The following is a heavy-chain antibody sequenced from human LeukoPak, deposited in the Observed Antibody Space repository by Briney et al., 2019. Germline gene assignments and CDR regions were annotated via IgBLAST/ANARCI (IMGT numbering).Heavy chain of an antibody. CDR3: ARSYSSGWFGDY. J-gene: IGHJ4*02. CDR1: GDSISSGSYY. V-gene: IGHV4-61*02. Sequence: PSETLSLTCTVSGDSISSGSYYWSWIRQPAGKGLEWIGRIYSSGSTNYNPSLKSRVTISVDTPRNQFSLKLSSVTAADTAVYYCARSYSSGWFGDYWGQGTLVTVSS. D-gene: IGHD6-19*01. CDR2: IYSSGST.